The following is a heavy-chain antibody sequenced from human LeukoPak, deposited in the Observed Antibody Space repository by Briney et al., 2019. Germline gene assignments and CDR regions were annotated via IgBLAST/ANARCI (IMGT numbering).Heavy chain of an antibody. Sequence: GGSLRLSCAVSGFTFSSYAMSWVRQAPGKGLEWVSAISGSGGSTYYADSVKGRFTISRDNSKNTLYLQMNSLRAEDTAVYYCARDPDPYCGGDCPIDYWGQGTLVTVSS. D-gene: IGHD2-21*02. J-gene: IGHJ4*02. CDR2: ISGSGGST. CDR3: ARDPDPYCGGDCPIDY. CDR1: GFTFSSYA. V-gene: IGHV3-23*01.